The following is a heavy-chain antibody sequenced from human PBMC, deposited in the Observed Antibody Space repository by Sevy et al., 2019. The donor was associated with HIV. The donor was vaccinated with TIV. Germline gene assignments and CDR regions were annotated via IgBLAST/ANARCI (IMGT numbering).Heavy chain of an antibody. D-gene: IGHD2-2*01. Sequence: ASVKVSCKASGGTFSSYAISWVRQAPGQGLEWMGGIIPIFGTANYAQKFQGRVTITADESTSTAYMELSSLRSEDTAVYYCARGDTTDIVVVPDRGYYYYGMDVWGQGTTVTVSS. CDR3: ARGDTTDIVVVPDRGYYYYGMDV. CDR2: IIPIFGTA. J-gene: IGHJ6*02. V-gene: IGHV1-69*13. CDR1: GGTFSSYA.